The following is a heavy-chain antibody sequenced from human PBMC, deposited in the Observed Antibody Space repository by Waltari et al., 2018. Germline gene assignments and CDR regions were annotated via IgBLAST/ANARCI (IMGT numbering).Heavy chain of an antibody. J-gene: IGHJ4*01. CDR1: GGSITTITYF. CDR3: ARGLGAIY. V-gene: IGHV4-39*07. Sequence: QLQMQESGPGLVRPSETLSHTCAVSGGSITTITYFWGWIRQPPGKGLEWIGSFSYNGNTYYNPALKSRATISGDTSKNQVSLVLTSVTAADTAVYYCARGLGAIYWGHGTLVTVSS. CDR2: FSYNGNT. D-gene: IGHD2-21*01.